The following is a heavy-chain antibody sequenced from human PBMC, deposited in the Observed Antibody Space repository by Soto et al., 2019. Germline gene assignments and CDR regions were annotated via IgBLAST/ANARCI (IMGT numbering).Heavy chain of an antibody. Sequence: QVHLQESGPGLVKPSETLSLTCAVSGASIGSGNWWSWVRQPPGKGLEWIAEIFHDGNTNYNPSLKSRVTISVDKYQNQFSLNVNSVTAADTAVYYCARHEGWTGPDQWGQGTLVTVSS. D-gene: IGHD2-8*02. J-gene: IGHJ5*02. V-gene: IGHV4-4*02. CDR1: GASIGSGNW. CDR3: ARHEGWTGPDQ. CDR2: IFHDGNT.